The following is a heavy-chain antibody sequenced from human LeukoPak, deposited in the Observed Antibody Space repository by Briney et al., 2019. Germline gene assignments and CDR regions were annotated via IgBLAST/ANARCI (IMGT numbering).Heavy chain of an antibody. V-gene: IGHV1-18*01. D-gene: IGHD5-18*01. J-gene: IGHJ5*02. CDR3: ARDYSGYSYGYNWFDP. CDR2: ITVYNGHT. CDR1: GYILSNNG. Sequence: GASVKVSCKASGYILSNNGITWVRQAPGQGLEWMGWITVYNGHTNYAQKFQDRVTMTTDTSANTAYMELRSLRSDDTAVYYCARDYSGYSYGYNWFDPWGQGTLVTVSS.